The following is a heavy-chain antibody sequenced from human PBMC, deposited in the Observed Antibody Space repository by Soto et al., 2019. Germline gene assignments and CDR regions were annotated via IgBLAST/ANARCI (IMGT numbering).Heavy chain of an antibody. V-gene: IGHV1-69*01. CDR3: ARELCSSTSCYTSGWFAP. CDR2: IIPIFGTA. J-gene: IGHJ5*02. Sequence: QVQLVQSGAEVKKPGSSVKVSCKASGGTFSSYAISWVRQAPGQGLEWMGGIIPIFGTANYAQKFQGRVTITADESTSTAYLELSGLRSEDTAVYYCARELCSSTSCYTSGWFAPWGQGTLVTVSS. CDR1: GGTFSSYA. D-gene: IGHD2-2*02.